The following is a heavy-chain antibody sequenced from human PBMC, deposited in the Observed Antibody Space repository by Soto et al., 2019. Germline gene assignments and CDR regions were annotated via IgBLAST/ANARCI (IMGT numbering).Heavy chain of an antibody. CDR2: INSDASST. CDR3: ARVGPYDSQSYMFRYDRFDP. CDR1: GFAFSGYW. Sequence: GGSLRLSCAASGFAFSGYWMHWVRQAPGKGLVWVSRINSDASSTSYADSVKGRFTISRDSARNTVYLQMNGLRVDDTAVYYCARVGPYDSQSYMFRYDRFDPWGQGTQVTVSS. J-gene: IGHJ5*02. V-gene: IGHV3-74*01. D-gene: IGHD3-10*01.